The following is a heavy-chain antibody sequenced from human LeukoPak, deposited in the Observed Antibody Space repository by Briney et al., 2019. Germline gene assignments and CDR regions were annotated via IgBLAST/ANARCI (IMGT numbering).Heavy chain of an antibody. Sequence: SETLSLTCTVSGYSISSGYYWGWIRQPPGKGLEWIGSIYHSGSTYYNPSLKSRVTISVDTSKNHFSLQLSSVTAADTAVYYCAIGAIYGDYSGAIDYWGQGTLVTVSS. V-gene: IGHV4-38-2*02. J-gene: IGHJ4*02. CDR2: IYHSGST. CDR3: AIGAIYGDYSGAIDY. CDR1: GYSISSGYY. D-gene: IGHD4-17*01.